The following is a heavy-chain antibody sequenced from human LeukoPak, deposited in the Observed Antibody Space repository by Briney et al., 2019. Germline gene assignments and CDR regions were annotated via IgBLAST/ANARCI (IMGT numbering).Heavy chain of an antibody. Sequence: SGPTLVNPTQTLTLSCTFSGFSPSSREVCVSWIRQPPGKALEWLARIDWDDDQYYNTTLKTRLTVSKDTSKNQVVLTMTNMDPVDTATYYCARGSGSYTPLDYWGPGTLVTVSS. CDR1: GFSPSSREVC. J-gene: IGHJ4*02. V-gene: IGHV2-70*11. D-gene: IGHD3-10*01. CDR2: IDWDDDQ. CDR3: ARGSGSYTPLDY.